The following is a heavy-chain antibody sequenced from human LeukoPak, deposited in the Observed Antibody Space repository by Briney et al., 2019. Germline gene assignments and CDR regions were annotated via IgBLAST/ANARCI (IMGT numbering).Heavy chain of an antibody. CDR3: ARLVLIVVVPAADNWFDP. V-gene: IGHV5-51*01. CDR2: IYPGDSDT. D-gene: IGHD2-2*01. Sequence: GGSLRLSCKGSGYSFTSYWIGWVRQMPGKGLEWMGIIYPGDSDTRYSPSFQGQVTISADKSISTAYLQWSSLKASDTAMYYCARLVLIVVVPAADNWFDPWGEGTLVTVSS. CDR1: GYSFTSYW. J-gene: IGHJ5*02.